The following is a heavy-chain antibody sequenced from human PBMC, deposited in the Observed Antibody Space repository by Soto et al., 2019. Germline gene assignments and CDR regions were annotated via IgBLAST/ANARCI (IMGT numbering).Heavy chain of an antibody. CDR3: ARFGGPCGMDV. CDR1: GFTFSSYD. J-gene: IGHJ6*02. D-gene: IGHD3-16*01. Sequence: RRLSCAASGFTFSSYDMHWVRQATGEGLEWVSAIGTAGDTYYPGSVKGRFTISRENAKNSLYLQMNSLRAGDTAVYYCARFGGPCGMDVWGQGTTVTVSS. V-gene: IGHV3-13*01. CDR2: IGTAGDT.